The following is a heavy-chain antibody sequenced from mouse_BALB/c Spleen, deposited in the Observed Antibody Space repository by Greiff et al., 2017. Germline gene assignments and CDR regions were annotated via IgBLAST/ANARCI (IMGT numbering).Heavy chain of an antibody. CDR3: AREGITTVVDWFAY. V-gene: IGHV7-3*02. Sequence: EVKLVESGGGLVQPGGSLRLSCATSGFTFTDYYMSWVRQPPGKALEWLGFIRNKANGYTTEYSASVKGRFTISRDNSQSILYLQMNTLRAEDSATYYCAREGITTVVDWFAYWGQGTLVTVSA. D-gene: IGHD1-1*01. CDR2: IRNKANGYTT. CDR1: GFTFTDYY. J-gene: IGHJ3*01.